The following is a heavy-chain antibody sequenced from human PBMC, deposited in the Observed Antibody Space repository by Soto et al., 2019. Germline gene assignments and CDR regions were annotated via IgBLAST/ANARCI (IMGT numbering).Heavy chain of an antibody. V-gene: IGHV1-2*02. Sequence: ASVKVSCKASGYTFTGYYMHWVRQAPGQGLEWMGWINPNSGGTNYAQKFQGRVTMTRDTSISTAYMELSRLRSDDTAVYYCARVENSVTTLDYWGQGTLVTVSS. J-gene: IGHJ4*02. CDR2: INPNSGGT. CDR3: ARVENSVTTLDY. D-gene: IGHD4-4*01. CDR1: GYTFTGYY.